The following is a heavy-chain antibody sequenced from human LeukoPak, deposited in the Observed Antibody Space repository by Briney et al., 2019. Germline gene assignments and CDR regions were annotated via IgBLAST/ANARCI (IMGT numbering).Heavy chain of an antibody. J-gene: IGHJ4*02. CDR1: GLTFSNAW. D-gene: IGHD6-19*01. V-gene: IGHV3-15*01. Sequence: PGGSLRLSCAASGLTFSNAWMSWVRQAPGKGLEWVGRIKSKTDGGTTDYAAPVKGRFTISRDDSKNTLYLQMNSLKTEDTAVYYCTTDPSNWNSPFGSGWYEDWGQGTLVTVSS. CDR3: TTDPSNWNSPFGSGWYED. CDR2: IKSKTDGGTT.